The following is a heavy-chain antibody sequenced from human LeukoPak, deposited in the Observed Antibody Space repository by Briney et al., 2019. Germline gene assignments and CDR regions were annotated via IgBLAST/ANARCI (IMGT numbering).Heavy chain of an antibody. D-gene: IGHD4-23*01. J-gene: IGHJ5*02. Sequence: SVEVSCKASGGTFENYAINWIRQSPGQGLEWMGRIIPIFGITDYAQKFQGRVTFTADTATSTAYIELTSLRSDDTAVYFCARVVRGFDPWGQGTLVTVSS. CDR1: GGTFENYA. V-gene: IGHV1-69*04. CDR3: ARVVRGFDP. CDR2: IIPIFGIT.